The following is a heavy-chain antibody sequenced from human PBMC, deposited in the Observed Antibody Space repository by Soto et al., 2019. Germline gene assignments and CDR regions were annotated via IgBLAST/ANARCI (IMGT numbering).Heavy chain of an antibody. D-gene: IGHD6-6*01. V-gene: IGHV4-31*03. CDR2: IYYSGTT. Sequence: LSLTCTVSGGSISSGGYYWSWIRQHPGKGLEWIGYIYYSGTTYYNPSLKSRLTISVDTSKNQFSLKLSSVTAADTAVYYCARGRQLVPFDHWGQGTLVTVSS. J-gene: IGHJ4*02. CDR3: ARGRQLVPFDH. CDR1: GGSISSGGYY.